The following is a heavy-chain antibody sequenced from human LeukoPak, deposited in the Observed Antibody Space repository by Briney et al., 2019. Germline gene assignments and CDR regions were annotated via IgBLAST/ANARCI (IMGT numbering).Heavy chain of an antibody. CDR2: INPSGDST. CDR3: ARDNSVGDNAWWFDP. D-gene: IGHD1-26*01. V-gene: IGHV1-46*01. CDR1: GYSFTSYY. Sequence: ASVKVSCKASGYSFTSYYMHWVRQAPGQGLEWMGIINPSGDSTSYAQKFQGRVAMTRDMSTSTDYMELSRLRSEDTAVYYCARDNSVGDNAWWFDPWGQGTLVTVSS. J-gene: IGHJ5*02.